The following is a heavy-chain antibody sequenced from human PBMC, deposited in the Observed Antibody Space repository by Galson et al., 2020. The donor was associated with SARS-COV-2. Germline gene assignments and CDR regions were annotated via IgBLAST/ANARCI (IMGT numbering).Heavy chain of an antibody. J-gene: IGHJ3*02. CDR3: AKHSGSNRRLAAFDI. CDR1: GGTFSTYL. D-gene: IGHD1-26*01. CDR2: IIPIFNTA. Sequence: ASVKVFCKASGGTFSTYLVNWVRQAPGQGLEWMGGIIPIFNTANYAKKFQGRVTITTDESTSTAYMELSSLRSEDTAVYYCAKHSGSNRRLAAFDIWVKGTMVAVSS. V-gene: IGHV1-69*05.